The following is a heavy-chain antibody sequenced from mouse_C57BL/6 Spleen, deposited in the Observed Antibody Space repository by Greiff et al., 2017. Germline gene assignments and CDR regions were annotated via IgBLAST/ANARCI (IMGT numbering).Heavy chain of an antibody. CDR1: GFAFSSSW. V-gene: IGHV1-82*01. CDR3: ATCGYSDYYGMDY. Sequence: VQLQQSGPELVKPGASVKFSCTASGFAFSSSWMNWVKQRPGKGLEWIGRIYPGDGDTNYHGKFKGKATLTADKSSSTAYMQLSSLTSEDAAVYYCATCGYSDYYGMDYWGQGTSVTVAA. CDR2: IYPGDGDT. J-gene: IGHJ4*01. D-gene: IGHD2-13*01.